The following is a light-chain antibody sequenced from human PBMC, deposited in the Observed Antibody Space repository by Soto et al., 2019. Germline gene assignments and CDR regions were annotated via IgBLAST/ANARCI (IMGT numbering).Light chain of an antibody. CDR3: QQYNSCPLT. CDR1: QSVSST. CDR2: GAS. Sequence: EIVMTQSPAPLSVSPGERATLSCRASQSVSSTLAWYQQNPGQAPRLLIYGASTRATGIPARFSGSGSGTDFTLTISSLQSEDVAVYYCQQYNSCPLTFGGGTKVEIK. V-gene: IGKV3D-15*01. J-gene: IGKJ4*01.